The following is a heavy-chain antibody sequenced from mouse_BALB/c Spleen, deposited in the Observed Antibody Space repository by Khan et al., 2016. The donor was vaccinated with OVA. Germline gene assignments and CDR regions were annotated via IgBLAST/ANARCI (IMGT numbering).Heavy chain of an antibody. CDR1: DYTFTDYY. V-gene: IGHV1-77*01. CDR2: IYPGTSDT. D-gene: IGHD2-12*01. Sequence: QVQLQQSGAELARPGASVRLSCKASDYTFTDYYINWLKQRTGQGLEWIGEIYPGTSDTYFNENFKAKATLTADTSSNTAYMQLSSLTSEDSAVYFCARSGYSRRDWFAYWGQGTLVTVSA. CDR3: ARSGYSRRDWFAY. J-gene: IGHJ3*01.